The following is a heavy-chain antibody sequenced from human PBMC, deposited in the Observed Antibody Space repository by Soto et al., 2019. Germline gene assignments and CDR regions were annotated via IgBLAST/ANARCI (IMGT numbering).Heavy chain of an antibody. Sequence: PGESLKISCKGSGYSFTRYWMSWVRQMPGKGLEWMGRIDPSDSYTNYSPSFQGHVTISADKSISTAYLQWSSLKASDTAMYYCARLDYGSGSYPNLLVYWGQGTLVTVSS. CDR3: ARLDYGSGSYPNLLVY. D-gene: IGHD3-10*01. CDR1: GYSFTRYW. J-gene: IGHJ4*02. V-gene: IGHV5-10-1*01. CDR2: IDPSDSYT.